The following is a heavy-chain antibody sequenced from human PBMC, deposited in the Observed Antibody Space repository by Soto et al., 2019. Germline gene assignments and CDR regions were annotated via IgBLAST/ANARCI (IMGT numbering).Heavy chain of an antibody. CDR2: ISAYNGNT. CDR3: ARAPVVSGYFGAFDI. V-gene: IGHV1-18*04. D-gene: IGHD3-3*01. CDR1: GYTFTSYG. Sequence: ASVKVSCKASGYTFTSYGISWVRQAPGQGLEWMGWISAYNGNTNYAQKLQGRVTMTTDTSTSTAYMELRSLRSDDTAVYYCARAPVVSGYFGAFDIWCQGTMVTVSS. J-gene: IGHJ3*02.